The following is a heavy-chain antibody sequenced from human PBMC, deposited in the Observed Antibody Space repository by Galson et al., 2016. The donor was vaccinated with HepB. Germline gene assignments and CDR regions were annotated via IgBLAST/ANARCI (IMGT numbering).Heavy chain of an antibody. CDR3: ARESTSMSFDY. D-gene: IGHD5-18*01. J-gene: IGHJ4*02. V-gene: IGHV4-39*06. CDR1: TFSSYA. Sequence: TFSSYAWGWIRQSPGKGLEWLGTMDYTGDTYYNPSLKSRDTISLATSNNQFTLKLTSVTAADPAVYFCARESTSMSFDYWGPGTVVSVSS. CDR2: MDYTGDT.